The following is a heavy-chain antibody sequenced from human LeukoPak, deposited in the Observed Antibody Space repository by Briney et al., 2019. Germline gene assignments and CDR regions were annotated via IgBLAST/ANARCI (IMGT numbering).Heavy chain of an antibody. CDR1: GFTFSSYA. J-gene: IGHJ5*02. D-gene: IGHD2-15*01. CDR3: ARVVVAATPWFDP. V-gene: IGHV3-64*04. CDR2: ISSNGGST. Sequence: AGGSLRLSCSASGFTFSSYAMHWVRQAPGKGLEYVSAISSNGGSTYYADSVKGRFTISRDNSKNTLYLQMNSLRAEDTAVYYCARVVVAATPWFDPWGQGTLVTVSS.